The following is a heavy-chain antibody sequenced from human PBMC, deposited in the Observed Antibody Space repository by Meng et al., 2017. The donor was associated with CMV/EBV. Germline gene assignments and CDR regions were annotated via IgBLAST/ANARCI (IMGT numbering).Heavy chain of an antibody. CDR3: ASSMVRGVTD. J-gene: IGHJ4*02. CDR1: GFTFSSYS. V-gene: IGHV3-48*04. Sequence: GESLKISCAASGFTFSSYSMNWVRQAPGKGLEWVSYISSSSSTVYYADSVKGRFTISRDNAKNSLYLQMNSLRAEDTAVYYCASSMVRGVTDWGQGTLVTVSS. D-gene: IGHD3-10*01. CDR2: ISSSSSTV.